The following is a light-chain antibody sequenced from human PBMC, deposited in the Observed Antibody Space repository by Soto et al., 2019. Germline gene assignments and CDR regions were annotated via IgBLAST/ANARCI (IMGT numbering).Light chain of an antibody. CDR1: SIDVGGYNY. CDR2: EVS. J-gene: IGLJ1*01. V-gene: IGLV2-14*01. Sequence: LTQPASVSGSPGQSITISCTGTSIDVGGYNYVSWYQQHPGKAPKLMIYEVSNRPSGVSNRFSGSKSGNTASLTISGLQAEDEADYYCSSYTSSSTLFXTGTKVTVL. CDR3: SSYTSSSTL.